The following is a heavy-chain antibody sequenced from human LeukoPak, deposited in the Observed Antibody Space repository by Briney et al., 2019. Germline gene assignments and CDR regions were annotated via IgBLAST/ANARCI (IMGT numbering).Heavy chain of an antibody. CDR2: ISGSGGST. CDR3: AKKRPVGSGYPNAFDY. Sequence: LAGGSLRLSCAASGLSFSSYGMSWVRQAPGKGLEWVSGISGSGGSTYYADSVKGRFTISRDNSKNTLYLQMNSLRAEDTAVYYCAKKRPVGSGYPNAFDYWGQGTLVTVSS. D-gene: IGHD3-22*01. J-gene: IGHJ4*02. V-gene: IGHV3-23*01. CDR1: GLSFSSYG.